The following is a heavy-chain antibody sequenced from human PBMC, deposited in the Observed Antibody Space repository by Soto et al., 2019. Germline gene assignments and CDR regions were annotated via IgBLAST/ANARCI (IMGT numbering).Heavy chain of an antibody. Sequence: ASVKVSCKASGGTFSSYAISWVRQAPGQGLEWMGGIIPIFGTANYAQKFQGRVTITADESTSTAYMELSSLRSEDTAVYYCATEYYYGSGSYHWFDPWGQGTLVTVSS. CDR2: IIPIFGTA. CDR3: ATEYYYGSGSYHWFDP. CDR1: GGTFSSYA. V-gene: IGHV1-69*13. D-gene: IGHD3-10*01. J-gene: IGHJ5*02.